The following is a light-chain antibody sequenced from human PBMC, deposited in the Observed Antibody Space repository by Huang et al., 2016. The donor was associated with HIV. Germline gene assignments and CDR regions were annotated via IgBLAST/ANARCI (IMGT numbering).Light chain of an antibody. CDR2: LSS. V-gene: IGKV2-28*01. CDR3: MQSLQTPRT. J-gene: IGKJ5*01. CDR1: QSLLHSNGYNY. Sequence: DIVMTQSPLSLPVTPGEPASISCRSSQSLLHSNGYNYLDWYLQKPGQSPQLLMYLSSNRASGVPDRFSGSGSVVDFTLKSSRVEAEDAGVYYCMQSLQTPRTFGQGTRLEIK.